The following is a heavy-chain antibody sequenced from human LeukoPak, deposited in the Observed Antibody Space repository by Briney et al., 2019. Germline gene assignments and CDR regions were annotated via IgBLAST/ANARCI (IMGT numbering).Heavy chain of an antibody. CDR1: GYSLSSYW. V-gene: IGHV5-51*01. CDR3: ARRNYYGLDV. CDR2: ISPGDSET. Sequence: GESLKISCKGSGYSLSSYWIGWVRQMPGKGLEWMGIISPGDSETRYSASLEGQVTFSTDKSISTAYLQWSSLKASDTAIYYCARRNYYGLDVWGQGTTVTVSS. J-gene: IGHJ6*02.